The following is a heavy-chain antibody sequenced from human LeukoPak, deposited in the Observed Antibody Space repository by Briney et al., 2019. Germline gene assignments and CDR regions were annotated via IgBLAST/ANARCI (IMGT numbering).Heavy chain of an antibody. CDR2: ISAYNANT. CDR1: GYTFTSYG. Sequence: ASVKVSCKASGYTFTSYGISWMRQAPGQGLEWMGWISAYNANTNYAQKLQGRVTKTTDTSTSTAYMELRSLRSDDTAVYYCANSHVDHAFDIWGQGTMVTVSS. D-gene: IGHD2-15*01. J-gene: IGHJ3*02. V-gene: IGHV1-18*01. CDR3: ANSHVDHAFDI.